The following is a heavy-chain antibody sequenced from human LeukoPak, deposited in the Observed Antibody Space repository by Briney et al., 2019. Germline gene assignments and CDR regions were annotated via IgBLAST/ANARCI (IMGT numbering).Heavy chain of an antibody. D-gene: IGHD6-19*01. CDR3: VRDDAVSSGWYNWFDP. J-gene: IGHJ5*02. V-gene: IGHV3-23*01. CDR1: GFTFSHYA. Sequence: PGGSLRLSCAASGFTFSHYAMSWVRQAPGKGLEWVSVISGGAHTTYYADSVKGRFTISRDDSKDTVYLQMDSPRAEDTAVYYCVRDDAVSSGWYNWFDPWGQGALVTVSS. CDR2: ISGGAHTT.